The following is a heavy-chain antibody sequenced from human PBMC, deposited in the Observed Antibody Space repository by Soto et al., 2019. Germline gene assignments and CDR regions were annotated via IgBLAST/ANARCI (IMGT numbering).Heavy chain of an antibody. V-gene: IGHV6-1*01. J-gene: IGHJ5*02. Sequence: PWQTLSLTCAISGDSVSSNSAAWNWIRQSPSRGLEWLGRTYYRSKWYNDYAISVKSRMIINPDTSKNQFSLQLNSVTPEDTAVYYCVRDYYGSGSTNWFDPWGQGTLVTVSS. D-gene: IGHD3-10*01. CDR2: TYYRSKWYN. CDR1: GDSVSSNSAA. CDR3: VRDYYGSGSTNWFDP.